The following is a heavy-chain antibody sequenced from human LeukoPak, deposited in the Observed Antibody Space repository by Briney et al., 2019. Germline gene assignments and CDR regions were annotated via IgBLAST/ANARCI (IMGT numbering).Heavy chain of an antibody. CDR2: INHDGSKK. V-gene: IGHV3-7*01. J-gene: IGHJ6*03. D-gene: IGHD3-3*01. CDR1: GFTFSSYW. CDR3: ARDVGGITIFGVVANYYYYHYMDV. Sequence: GGSLRLSCAASGFTFSSYWMSWVRQAPGKGLEWVANINHDGSKKYYVDSVKGRFTISRDNAKNSLYLQMNSLRAEDTAVYYCARDVGGITIFGVVANYYYYHYMDVWGKGTTVTVSS.